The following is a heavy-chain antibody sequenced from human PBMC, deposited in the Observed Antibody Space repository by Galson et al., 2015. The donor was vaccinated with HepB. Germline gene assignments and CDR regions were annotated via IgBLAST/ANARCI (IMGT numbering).Heavy chain of an antibody. CDR1: GGTFSSYA. V-gene: IGHV1-69*10. CDR3: ARDFASGSYRY. J-gene: IGHJ4*02. Sequence: SVKVSCKASGGTFSSYAISWVRQAPGQGLEWMGGIIPILGIANYAQKFQGRVTITADKSTSTAYMELSSLRSEDTAVYYCARDFASGSYRYWGQGALVTVSS. CDR2: IIPILGIA. D-gene: IGHD1-26*01.